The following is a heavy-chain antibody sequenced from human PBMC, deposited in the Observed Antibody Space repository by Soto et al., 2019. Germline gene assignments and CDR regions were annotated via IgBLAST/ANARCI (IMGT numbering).Heavy chain of an antibody. Sequence: EVQLVESGGGLVQPGGSLRLSCAASGFTFSSYAMHWVRQAPGKGLEYVSAISSNGGSTYYANSVKGRFTISRDNSKNTLYLQMGSLRAEVMAVYYCARAIAGYYGSGSYSFDYWGQGTLVTVSS. J-gene: IGHJ4*02. CDR3: ARAIAGYYGSGSYSFDY. D-gene: IGHD3-10*01. V-gene: IGHV3-64*01. CDR2: ISSNGGST. CDR1: GFTFSSYA.